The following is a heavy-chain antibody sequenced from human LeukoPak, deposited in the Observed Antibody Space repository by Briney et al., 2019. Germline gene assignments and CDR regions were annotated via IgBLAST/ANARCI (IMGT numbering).Heavy chain of an antibody. V-gene: IGHV3-74*01. J-gene: IGHJ6*04. CDR3: AELGITMIGGV. Sequence: GGSLRLSCAASGFTFSSYWMHWVRQAPGKGLVWVSRINSDGSSTSYADSVKGRFTVSRDNAKNTLYLQMNSLRAEDTAVYYCAELGITMIGGVWGKGTTVTISS. CDR2: INSDGSST. CDR1: GFTFSSYW. D-gene: IGHD3-10*02.